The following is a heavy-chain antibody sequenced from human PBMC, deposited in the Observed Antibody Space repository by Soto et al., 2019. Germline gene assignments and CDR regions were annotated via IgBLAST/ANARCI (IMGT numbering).Heavy chain of an antibody. V-gene: IGHV3-23*01. Sequence: PGGSLRHSCAASGVTFISYAMSWVRQATGKGLEWVSAISGSGGSTYYADSVKGRFTISRDNSKNTLYLQMNSLRAEDTAVYYCAKVSAIFGVVITAGYFDYWGQGTLVTVSS. D-gene: IGHD3-3*01. CDR2: ISGSGGST. J-gene: IGHJ4*02. CDR1: GVTFISYA. CDR3: AKVSAIFGVVITAGYFDY.